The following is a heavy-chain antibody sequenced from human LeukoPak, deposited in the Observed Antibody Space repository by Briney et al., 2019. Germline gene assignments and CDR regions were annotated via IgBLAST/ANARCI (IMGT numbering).Heavy chain of an antibody. CDR1: GYRFTSYW. J-gene: IGHJ6*03. CDR2: IYPGDSDT. V-gene: IGHV5-51*01. D-gene: IGHD6-13*01. CDR3: ARRAVAAADPYYYYMDV. Sequence: GESLKISCKGSGYRFTSYWIGWVRQMPGKGLEWMGIIYPGDSDTRYSPSFQGQVTISADKSISTAYLQWSSLKASDTAMYYCARRAVAAADPYYYYMDVWGKGTTVTVSS.